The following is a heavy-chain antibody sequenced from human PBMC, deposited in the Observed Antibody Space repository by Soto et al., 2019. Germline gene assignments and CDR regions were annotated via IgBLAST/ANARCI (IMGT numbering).Heavy chain of an antibody. V-gene: IGHV4-34*01. D-gene: IGHD2-15*01. CDR1: GGSFSDYY. J-gene: IGHJ5*02. CDR2: INDIGGA. Sequence: SETLSLTCAVYGGSFSDYYWTWLRQPPGKGLEWIGEINDIGGANYNPSLKSRVTISVDTSRKQFSLKLSSLTAADTAVYYCARERVTVVVATRRGCIDPWGQGTLVTVSS. CDR3: ARERVTVVVATRRGCIDP.